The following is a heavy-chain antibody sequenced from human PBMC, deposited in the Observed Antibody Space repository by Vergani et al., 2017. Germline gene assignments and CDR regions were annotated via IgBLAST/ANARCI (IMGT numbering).Heavy chain of an antibody. CDR3: AQILSKSGYNYDAFDI. CDR1: GFSVNSHPMR. CDR2: IDWDDDK. J-gene: IGHJ3*02. D-gene: IGHD5-24*01. V-gene: IGHV2-70*04. Sequence: QVTLKESGPALVKPTQTLTLTCTLSGFSVNSHPMRVIWIRQPPGKALEWLARIDWDDDKFYDRSLKTRLTISKDTSKNQVVLRMTNMDPVDTAMYYCAQILSKSGYNYDAFDIWGQGTMVIVSS.